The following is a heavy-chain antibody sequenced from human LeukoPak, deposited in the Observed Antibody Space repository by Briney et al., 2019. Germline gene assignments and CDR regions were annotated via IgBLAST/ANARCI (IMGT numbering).Heavy chain of an antibody. V-gene: IGHV1-18*01. CDR1: GYTFTSYG. J-gene: IGHJ4*02. Sequence: GASVKVSCKASGYTFTSYGIGWVRQAPGQGLEWMGWISAYNGNTNYAQKLQGRVTMTTDTSTSTAYMELRSLRSDDTAVYYCARVLYYDFWGGYPGNYYFDYWGQGILVTVSS. CDR3: ARVLYYDFWGGYPGNYYFDY. D-gene: IGHD3-3*01. CDR2: ISAYNGNT.